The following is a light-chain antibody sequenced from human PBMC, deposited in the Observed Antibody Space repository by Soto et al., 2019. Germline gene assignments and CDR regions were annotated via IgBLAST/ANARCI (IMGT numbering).Light chain of an antibody. CDR1: SSDVGGYNY. CDR3: SSSTSSSTLV. Sequence: QSVLTQPASVSGSPGQSITISCTGTSSDVGGYNYVSWYQQHPGKAPKLMIYDVNNRPSGVSNRFSGSKSGNTASLTISWLQAEDEADYYCSSSTSSSTLVFGGGTQLTVL. V-gene: IGLV2-14*01. CDR2: DVN. J-gene: IGLJ2*01.